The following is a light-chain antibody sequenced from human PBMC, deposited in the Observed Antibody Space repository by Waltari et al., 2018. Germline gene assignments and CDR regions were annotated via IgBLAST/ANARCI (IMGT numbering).Light chain of an antibody. V-gene: IGLV2-14*03. CDR2: DVS. CDR1: SSDVGGYNS. Sequence: QSALTQPASVSGSPGQSITISCTGTSSDVGGYNSVSWYQKNPGKAPKLMIYDVSNRPSGVSNRFSGSKSGNTASLTISGLQAEDEADYYCSSYTSSSTVVFGGGTKLTVL. CDR3: SSYTSSSTVV. J-gene: IGLJ2*01.